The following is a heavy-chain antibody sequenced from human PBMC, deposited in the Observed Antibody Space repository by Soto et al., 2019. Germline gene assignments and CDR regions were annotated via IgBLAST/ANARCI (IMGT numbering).Heavy chain of an antibody. CDR1: GFTFSSYS. Sequence: GGSLRLSCAASGFTFSSYSMNWVRQAPGKGLEWVSSISSSSSYIYYADSVKGRFTISRDNAKNSLYLQMNSLRAEDTAVYYCARDAPFYSSSWDFDYWGQGTLVTVS. CDR2: ISSSSSYI. D-gene: IGHD6-13*01. J-gene: IGHJ4*02. CDR3: ARDAPFYSSSWDFDY. V-gene: IGHV3-21*01.